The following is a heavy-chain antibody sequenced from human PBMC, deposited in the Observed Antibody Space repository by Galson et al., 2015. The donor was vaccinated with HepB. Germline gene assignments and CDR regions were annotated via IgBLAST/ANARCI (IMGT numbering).Heavy chain of an antibody. CDR3: AKNPPGGDYFYQGMDV. J-gene: IGHJ6*02. CDR1: GFTFSSYW. Sequence: SLRLSCAASGFTFSSYWVTWVRQAPGKGLEWVANIKQDGTEKYYLDSVKGRFTISVDTSKSQISLKLSSVTAADTAIYYCAKNPPGGDYFYQGMDVWGQGTTVAVSS. V-gene: IGHV3-7*03. D-gene: IGHD3-16*01. CDR2: IKQDGTEK.